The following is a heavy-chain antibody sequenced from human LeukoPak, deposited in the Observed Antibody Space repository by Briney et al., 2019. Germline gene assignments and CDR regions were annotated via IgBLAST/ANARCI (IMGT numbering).Heavy chain of an antibody. J-gene: IGHJ6*03. Sequence: SETLSLTCAVSGYSISNGYYWVWIRPPPGRGLEWIGNLYHSDSAYYNTSLRSRVSMSVHTSKNQFSLTLSFVTAADTAVYYCARQHDSYYYYYIDVWGSGTTVTVSS. CDR1: GYSISNGYY. CDR3: ARQHDSYYYYYIDV. V-gene: IGHV4-38-2*01. CDR2: LYHSDSA.